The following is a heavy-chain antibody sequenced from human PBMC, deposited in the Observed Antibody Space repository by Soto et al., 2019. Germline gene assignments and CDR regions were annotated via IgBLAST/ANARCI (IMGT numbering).Heavy chain of an antibody. D-gene: IGHD6-19*01. Sequence: SETLSLTCTVSGGSISSYYWGWIRQPPGKGLEWIGYIYYSGSTNYNPSLKSRVTISVDTSKNQFSLKLSSVTAADTAVYYCARVVVAGGGYYGMDVWGQGTTVTVSS. CDR3: ARVVVAGGGYYGMDV. CDR2: IYYSGST. CDR1: GGSISSYY. V-gene: IGHV4-59*01. J-gene: IGHJ6*02.